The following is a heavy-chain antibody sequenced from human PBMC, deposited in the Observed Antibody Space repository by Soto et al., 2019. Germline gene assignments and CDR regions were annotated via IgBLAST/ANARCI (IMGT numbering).Heavy chain of an antibody. CDR1: GSSLSCSD. D-gene: IGHD2-2*01. CDR2: IYFTGST. V-gene: IGHV4-4*07. J-gene: IGHJ4*02. Sequence: SVTLSVTCTFSGSSLSCSDVGWIRRPAGKGPEWIGRIYFTGSTYYNPSLKSRVTISVDRSKNQFSLKLSSVTAADTAVDYCARGSTLNFDYWGQGTLVTVSS. CDR3: ARGSTLNFDY.